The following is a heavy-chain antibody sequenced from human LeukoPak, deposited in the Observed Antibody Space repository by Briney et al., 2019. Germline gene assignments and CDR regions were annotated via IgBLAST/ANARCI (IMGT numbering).Heavy chain of an antibody. V-gene: IGHV4-34*01. CDR2: INHSGST. D-gene: IGHD3-3*01. CDR1: GGSFSGYY. Sequence: SETLSLTCAVYGGSFSGYYWSWIRQPPGKGLEWIGEINHSGSTNYNPSLKSRVTISVDTSKNQFSLKLSSVTAADTAVYYCARQKGITIFGVTTDAFDIWGQGTMVTVSS. J-gene: IGHJ3*02. CDR3: ARQKGITIFGVTTDAFDI.